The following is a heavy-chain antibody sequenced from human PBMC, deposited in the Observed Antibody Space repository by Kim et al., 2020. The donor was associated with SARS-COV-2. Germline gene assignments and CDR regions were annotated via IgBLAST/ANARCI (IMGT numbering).Heavy chain of an antibody. D-gene: IGHD3-9*01. Sequence: GGSLRLSCAASGFIFGDYAMHWVRQAPGKGLEWVSGINWNSGRVGYGDSVKGRFTISRDNAKNSLYLQMNSLRTEDTALYYCAKVEGDILTGWPFECWGQGTLVTVSS. CDR2: INWNSGRV. V-gene: IGHV3-9*01. J-gene: IGHJ4*02. CDR1: GFIFGDYA. CDR3: AKVEGDILTGWPFEC.